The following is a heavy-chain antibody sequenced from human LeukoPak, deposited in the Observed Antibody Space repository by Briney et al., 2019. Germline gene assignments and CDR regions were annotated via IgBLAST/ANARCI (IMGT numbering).Heavy chain of an antibody. Sequence: GESLKISCKGSGYSFTSYWIGWVRQMPGKGLEWMGIIYPGDSDTRYSPSFRGQVTISADKSISTAYLQWSSLKASDTAMYYCARHPISTPDWVDTAMVWVYFDYWGQGTLVTVSS. V-gene: IGHV5-51*01. CDR2: IYPGDSDT. J-gene: IGHJ4*02. CDR3: ARHPISTPDWVDTAMVWVYFDY. CDR1: GYSFTSYW. D-gene: IGHD5-18*01.